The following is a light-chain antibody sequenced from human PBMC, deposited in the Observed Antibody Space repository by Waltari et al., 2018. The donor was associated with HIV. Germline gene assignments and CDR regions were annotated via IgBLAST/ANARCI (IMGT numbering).Light chain of an antibody. CDR2: QDT. J-gene: IGLJ2*01. V-gene: IGLV3-1*01. CDR3: QAWDNSTAV. Sequence: SYELTQPPSVSVSPGLTASVTCSGDKLGDKYVCWYQQKPGQSPVLVIYQDTKLPSGIPERFSGSNSGNTSTLTISGTQAVDEADYYCQAWDNSTAVFGGGTQLTVL. CDR1: KLGDKY.